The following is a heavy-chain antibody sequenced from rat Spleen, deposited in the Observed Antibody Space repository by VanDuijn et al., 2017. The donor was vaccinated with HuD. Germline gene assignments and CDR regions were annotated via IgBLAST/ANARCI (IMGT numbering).Heavy chain of an antibody. CDR1: GFSLTTYH. Sequence: QVQLKESGPGLVQPSQTLSLSCTVSGFSLTTYHVSWVRQPPGKSLVWMGTIWAGGGINYNSAVQSRLSISRDTSKSQVFLKMNRLQTDDTGTYYCTRQLTGSSGYFDYWGQGVMVTVSS. D-gene: IGHD5-1*01. CDR3: TRQLTGSSGYFDY. J-gene: IGHJ2*01. V-gene: IGHV2-72*01. CDR2: IWAGGGI.